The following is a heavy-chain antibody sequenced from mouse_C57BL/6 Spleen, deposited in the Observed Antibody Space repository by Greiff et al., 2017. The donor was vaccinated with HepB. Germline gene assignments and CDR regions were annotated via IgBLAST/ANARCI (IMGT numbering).Heavy chain of an antibody. CDR3: ARDDGYYVWFAY. CDR1: GFNIKDYY. Sequence: EVQLQQSGAELVKPGASVKLSCTASGFNIKDYYMHWVKQRTEQGLEWIGRIDPEDGETKYASKFQGKATITADTSSNTAYLQLSSLTSEDTAVYYCARDDGYYVWFAYWGQGTLVTVSA. V-gene: IGHV14-2*01. CDR2: IDPEDGET. D-gene: IGHD2-3*01. J-gene: IGHJ3*01.